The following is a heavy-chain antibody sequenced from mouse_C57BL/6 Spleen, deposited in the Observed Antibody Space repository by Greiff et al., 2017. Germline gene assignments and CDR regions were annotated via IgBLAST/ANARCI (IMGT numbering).Heavy chain of an antibody. CDR2: IRNKANGYTT. CDR1: GFTFTDYY. D-gene: IGHD2-14*01. J-gene: IGHJ4*01. V-gene: IGHV7-3*01. Sequence: EVQLVESGGGLVQPGGSLSLSCAASGFTFTDYYMSWVRQPPGKALEWLGFIRNKANGYTTEYSASVKGRFTISRDKSQSILYLQMNALRAEDSATYYCARGGGTAMDYWGQGTSVTVSS. CDR3: ARGGGTAMDY.